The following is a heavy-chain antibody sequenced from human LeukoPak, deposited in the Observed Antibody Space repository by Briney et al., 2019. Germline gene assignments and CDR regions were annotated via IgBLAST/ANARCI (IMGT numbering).Heavy chain of an antibody. J-gene: IGHJ4*02. V-gene: IGHV3-7*01. CDR2: IEQDGSTK. D-gene: IGHD6-19*01. CDR1: GFTFNIYW. CDR3: AKDAQWLGSFDY. Sequence: GGSLRLSCAASGFTFNIYWMAWVPQAPGKGLEWVANIEQDGSTKYYADSVKGRFTISRDNAKNSLYLQMNSLRAEDTAVYYCAKDAQWLGSFDYWGQGTLVTVSS.